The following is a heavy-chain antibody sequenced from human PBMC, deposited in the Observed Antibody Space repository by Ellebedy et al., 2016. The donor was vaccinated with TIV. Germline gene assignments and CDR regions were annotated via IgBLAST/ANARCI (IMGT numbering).Heavy chain of an antibody. J-gene: IGHJ4*02. CDR2: ISSSSSYI. CDR1: GFTFSFYS. CDR3: AKTTRDSGYDWDGHFDY. D-gene: IGHD5-12*01. Sequence: GESLKISCAASGFTFSFYSMNWVRQAPGKGLEWVSSISSSSSYIYYADSVKGRFTISRDNAKNSLYLQMNSLRAEDTAVYYCAKTTRDSGYDWDGHFDYWGQGTLVTVSS. V-gene: IGHV3-21*04.